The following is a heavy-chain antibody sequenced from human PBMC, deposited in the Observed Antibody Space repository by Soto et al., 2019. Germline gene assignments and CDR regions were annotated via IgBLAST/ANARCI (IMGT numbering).Heavy chain of an antibody. J-gene: IGHJ4*02. CDR1: GYPFTRLD. V-gene: IGHV1-8*01. CDR3: ARGVTQEVDY. CDR2: MSPDSGNT. Sequence: ASVKVSCKTSGYPFTRLDINWVRQATGQGLEWMGWMSPDSGNTGYAQKFQGRVTMTRDTSISTAFMELSSLSSEDTAVYYCARGVTQEVDYWGQGTQVTVSS.